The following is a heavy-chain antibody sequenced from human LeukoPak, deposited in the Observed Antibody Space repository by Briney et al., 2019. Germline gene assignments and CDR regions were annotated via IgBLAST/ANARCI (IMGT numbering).Heavy chain of an antibody. CDR1: GYSINSGYC. Sequence: SETLSLTCSVSGYSINSGYCWAWMRQSPGKGLEWIGSIYHSGSSYYIASLKSRVSMSRDTSKNQFSLRLTSVTAADTAVYYCARDQGRWLVRTFDYWGQGTLVTVSS. CDR2: IYHSGSS. CDR3: ARDQGRWLVRTFDY. J-gene: IGHJ4*02. D-gene: IGHD6-19*01. V-gene: IGHV4-38-2*02.